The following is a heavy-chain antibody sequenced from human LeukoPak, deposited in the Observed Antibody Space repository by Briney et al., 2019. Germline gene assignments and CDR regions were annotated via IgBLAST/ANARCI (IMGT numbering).Heavy chain of an antibody. CDR2: INHSGST. D-gene: IGHD1-26*01. CDR1: GGSFSGYY. Sequence: SETLSPTCAVYGGSFSGYYWSWIRHPPGKGLGWIGEINHSGSTNYNPSLQSRVTISVDTSKNQFSLKLSSVTAADTAVYYCARDWRWELLSGWFDPWGQGTLVTVSS. J-gene: IGHJ5*02. V-gene: IGHV4-34*01. CDR3: ARDWRWELLSGWFDP.